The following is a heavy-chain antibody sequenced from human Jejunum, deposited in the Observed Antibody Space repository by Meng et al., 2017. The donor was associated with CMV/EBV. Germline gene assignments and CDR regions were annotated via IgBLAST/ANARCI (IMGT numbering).Heavy chain of an antibody. CDR3: ASHQPGVGSRY. Sequence: CAASGLTVSTNYMTWVRPAPGKGLEWVSVIDSGGTTHYGDSVKGRFTISRDTSKNTLYLQMSSLRAEDTAVYYCASHQPGVGSRYWGLGTKVTVSS. CDR1: GLTVSTNY. V-gene: IGHV3-53*01. D-gene: IGHD3-10*01. J-gene: IGHJ4*02. CDR2: IDSGGTT.